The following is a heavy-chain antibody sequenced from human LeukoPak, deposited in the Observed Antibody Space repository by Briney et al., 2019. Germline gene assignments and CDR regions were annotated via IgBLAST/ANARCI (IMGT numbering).Heavy chain of an antibody. V-gene: IGHV4-61*02. CDR2: IYTSGST. Sequence: PSETLSLTCTVSGGSISSGSYYWSWIRQPAGKGLEWIGRIYTSGSTNYNPSLKSRVTISVDTSKNQFSLKLSSVTAADTAVYYCARLERHTVVTHGAFDIWGQGTMVTVSS. J-gene: IGHJ3*02. D-gene: IGHD4-23*01. CDR1: GGSISSGSYY. CDR3: ARLERHTVVTHGAFDI.